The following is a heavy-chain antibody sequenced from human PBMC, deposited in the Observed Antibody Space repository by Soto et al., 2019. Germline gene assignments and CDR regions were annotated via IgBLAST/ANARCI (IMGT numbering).Heavy chain of an antibody. CDR3: AREPRGSGGDYFDY. J-gene: IGHJ4*02. V-gene: IGHV3-48*02. CDR1: GFTFSSYS. D-gene: IGHD6-19*01. CDR2: ISSSSSTI. Sequence: EVQLVESGGGLVQPGGSLRLSCAASGFTFSSYSMNWVRQAPGKGLEWVSYISSSSSTIYYADSVKGRFTISRDNANNSLYLQMNSLRDEDTAVYYCAREPRGSGGDYFDYWGQGTLVTVSS.